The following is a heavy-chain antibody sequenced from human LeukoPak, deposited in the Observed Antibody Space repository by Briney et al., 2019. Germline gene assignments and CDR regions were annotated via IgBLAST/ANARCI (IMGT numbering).Heavy chain of an antibody. CDR2: ISSSSSYI. J-gene: IGHJ4*02. CDR3: ARDRRRGFDY. CDR1: GFTFSSYS. V-gene: IGHV3-21*01. D-gene: IGHD1-1*01. Sequence: GGSLRLSCAASGFTFSSYSMNWVRQAPGKGLEWVSSISSSSSYIYYADSVKGRFTISRDNAKNSLYPQMNSLRAEDAAVYYCARDRRRGFDYWGQGTLVTVSP.